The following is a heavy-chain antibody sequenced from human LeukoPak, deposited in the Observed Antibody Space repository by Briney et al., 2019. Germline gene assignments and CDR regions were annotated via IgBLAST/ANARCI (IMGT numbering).Heavy chain of an antibody. J-gene: IGHJ4*02. CDR1: GLTFSSYA. Sequence: GGSLRLCCAASGLTFSSYAMSWVRQAPGKGLEWVSAISGSGGSTYYADTVKGRFTISRDNSKNTLYLQMNSLRAEDTAVYYCAKSGLLRYFDCWGQGTLVTVSS. CDR2: ISGSGGST. D-gene: IGHD1-26*01. V-gene: IGHV3-23*01. CDR3: AKSGLLRYFDC.